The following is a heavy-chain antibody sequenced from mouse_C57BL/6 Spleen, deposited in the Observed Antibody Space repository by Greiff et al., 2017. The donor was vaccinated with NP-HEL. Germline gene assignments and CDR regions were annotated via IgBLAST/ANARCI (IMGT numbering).Heavy chain of an antibody. D-gene: IGHD4-1*02. J-gene: IGHJ3*01. CDR1: GYTFTDYE. CDR3: TRAPQLGRWFAY. CDR2: IDPETGGT. V-gene: IGHV1-15*01. Sequence: VQLQQSGAELVRPGASVTLSCKASGYTFTDYEMHWVKQTPVHGLEWIGAIDPETGGTAYNQKFKGKAILTADKSSSTAYMELRSLTSEDSAVYYCTRAPQLGRWFAYWGQGTLVTVSA.